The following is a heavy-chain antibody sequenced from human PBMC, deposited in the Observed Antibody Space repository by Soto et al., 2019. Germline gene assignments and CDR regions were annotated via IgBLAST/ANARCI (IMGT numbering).Heavy chain of an antibody. D-gene: IGHD2-21*02. CDR3: GSGGGDSPLLGFFQH. V-gene: IGHV1-69*01. CDR2: IITIFGTA. Sequence: QVQLVQSGAEVKKPGSSVKVSCTASGGTFSSYAISWVRQAPGQGLEWMGWIITIFGTANYAQTFQGRVTSTSYHSTSTAYMELPSLRSEATAVYYCGSGGGDSPLLGFFQHWGQGTMVTVSS. J-gene: IGHJ1*01. CDR1: GGTFSSYA.